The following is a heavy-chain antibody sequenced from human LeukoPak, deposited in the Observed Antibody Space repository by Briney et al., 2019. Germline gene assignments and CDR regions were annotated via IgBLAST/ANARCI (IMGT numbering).Heavy chain of an antibody. CDR2: IHYSGAT. J-gene: IGHJ4*02. CDR3: AREDPLTAHFDY. CDR1: GVSVNSRY. V-gene: IGHV4-59*02. D-gene: IGHD2-21*02. Sequence: TSETLSLTCSVSGVSVNSRYWSWVRQPPEKGLEWIGYIHYSGATNYNPSLKSRVSISIDTPRNQFSLSLSSVTAADTAVYYCAREDPLTAHFDYWGQGTLVTASS.